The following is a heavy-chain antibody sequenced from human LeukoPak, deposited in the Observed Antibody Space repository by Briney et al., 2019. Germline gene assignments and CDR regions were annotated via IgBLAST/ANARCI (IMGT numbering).Heavy chain of an antibody. J-gene: IGHJ4*02. D-gene: IGHD1-7*01. CDR2: ISSSSSYI. V-gene: IGHV3-21*01. CDR1: GFTFSSYS. Sequence: GGSLRLSYAASGFTFSSYSMNWVRQAPGTGLEWVSSISSSSSYIYYADSVKGRFTISRDNAKNSLYLQMNSLRAEDTAVYYCARDGYRGLELFDYWGQGTLVTVSS. CDR3: ARDGYRGLELFDY.